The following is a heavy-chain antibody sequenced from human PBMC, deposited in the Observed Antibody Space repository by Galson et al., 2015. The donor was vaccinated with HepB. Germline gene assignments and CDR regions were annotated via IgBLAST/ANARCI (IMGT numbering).Heavy chain of an antibody. Sequence: LRLSCAASGFIFDHYAMHWVRQAPGKGLEWVSGISWDSGNIDYADSVKGRFTISRDSAKNSLYLQMNSLSFEDTALYYCAKDRGSSGWGLDYWGQGTLVTVSS. CDR2: ISWDSGNI. J-gene: IGHJ4*02. V-gene: IGHV3-9*01. CDR1: GFIFDHYA. CDR3: AKDRGSSGWGLDY. D-gene: IGHD6-19*01.